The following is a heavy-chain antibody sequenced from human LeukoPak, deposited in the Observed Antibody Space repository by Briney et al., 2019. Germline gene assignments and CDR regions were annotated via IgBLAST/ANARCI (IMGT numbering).Heavy chain of an antibody. Sequence: SVKVSCKVSGGTFSNYAISWVRQAPGQGLEWMAGGIPVFGTTDYAQNFQGRVTITADESTSTAYLELSSLRSEDTAVYYCATDRGILGYCSGGSCYSLDYWGQGTLVTVSS. CDR2: GIPVFGTT. V-gene: IGHV1-69*13. D-gene: IGHD2-15*01. CDR1: GGTFSNYA. CDR3: ATDRGILGYCSGGSCYSLDY. J-gene: IGHJ4*02.